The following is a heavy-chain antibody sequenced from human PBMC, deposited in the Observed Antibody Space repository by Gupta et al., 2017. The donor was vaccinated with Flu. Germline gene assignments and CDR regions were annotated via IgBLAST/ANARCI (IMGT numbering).Heavy chain of an antibody. J-gene: IGHJ6*02. V-gene: IGHV4-34*01. CDR3: ARGSRSLTVAYGYHYYGMDV. Sequence: GLEWIGEINHSGRTSYNPSLKSRVTISVDTSKNQFSLKLSSVTAADTAVYYCARGSRSLTVAYGYHYYGMDVWGQGTTVTGSS. D-gene: IGHD2-21*01. CDR2: INHSGRT.